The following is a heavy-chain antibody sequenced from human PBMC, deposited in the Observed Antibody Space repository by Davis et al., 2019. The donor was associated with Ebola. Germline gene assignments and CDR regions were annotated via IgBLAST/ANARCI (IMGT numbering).Heavy chain of an antibody. Sequence: SETLSLTCTVSGGSISSYYWSWIRQPPGKGLEWIGYIYYSGSTNYNPSLKSRVTISVDTSTNQFSLKLSSVTAADTAVYYCARRVALGDYYYGMDVWGQGTTVTVSS. CDR2: IYYSGST. D-gene: IGHD3-16*01. CDR3: ARRVALGDYYYGMDV. J-gene: IGHJ6*02. V-gene: IGHV4-59*12. CDR1: GGSISSYY.